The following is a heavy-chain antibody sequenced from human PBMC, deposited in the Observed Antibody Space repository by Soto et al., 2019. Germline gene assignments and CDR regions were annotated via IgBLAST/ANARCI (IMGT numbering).Heavy chain of an antibody. CDR2: IYYSGST. D-gene: IGHD2-15*01. V-gene: IGHV4-39*01. Sequence: QLQLQESGPGLVKPSETLSLTCTVSGGSINSNNYYWGWIRQPPGKGLEWIGTIYYSGSTYYNPSLKXLXTXSXXTSNDQSPLKLRSVTAADTAVYSWASRDSSPHYRYWGQGTLVTVSS. CDR3: ASRDSSPHYRY. J-gene: IGHJ4*02. CDR1: GGSINSNNYY.